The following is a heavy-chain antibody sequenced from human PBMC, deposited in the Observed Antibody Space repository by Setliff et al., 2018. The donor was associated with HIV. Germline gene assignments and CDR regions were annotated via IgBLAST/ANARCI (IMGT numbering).Heavy chain of an antibody. Sequence: SETLSLTCSFSGGSISSHYWSWIRQTPGKGLEWIGHIYTSGSTNYNPSLKSRVTISVDTSKNQFSLKLSSVTAADTAVYYCAHIAARPVRYYYYGMDVWGQGTTVTVSS. CDR2: IYTSGST. D-gene: IGHD6-6*01. CDR3: AHIAARPVRYYYYGMDV. V-gene: IGHV4-4*08. J-gene: IGHJ6*02. CDR1: GGSISSHY.